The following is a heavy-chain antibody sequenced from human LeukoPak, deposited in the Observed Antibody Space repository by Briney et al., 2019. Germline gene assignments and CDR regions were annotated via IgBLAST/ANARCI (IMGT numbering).Heavy chain of an antibody. CDR3: ARDPEYYDFWSGYPRNYFYY. J-gene: IGHJ4*02. CDR2: INPNSGGT. Sequence: ASVKVSCKASGYTFTGYYMHWVRQAPGQGLEWMRWINPNSGGTNYAQKFQGRVTMTRDTSISTAYMELSRLRSDDTAVYYCARDPEYYDFWSGYPRNYFYYWGQGTLVTVSS. V-gene: IGHV1-2*02. CDR1: GYTFTGYY. D-gene: IGHD3-3*01.